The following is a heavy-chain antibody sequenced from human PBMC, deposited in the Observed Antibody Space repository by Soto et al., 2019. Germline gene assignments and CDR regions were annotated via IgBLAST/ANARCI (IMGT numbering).Heavy chain of an antibody. D-gene: IGHD4-17*01. J-gene: IGHJ6*02. Sequence: GGFLRLSCAASGFTFSSYAMHWVRQAPGKGLEWVSAISGSGGSTYYADSVKGRFTISRDNSKNTLYLQMNSLRAEDTAVYYCAKGTDYGDPDDYYYGMDVWGQGTTVTVSS. CDR1: GFTFSSYA. CDR3: AKGTDYGDPDDYYYGMDV. CDR2: ISGSGGST. V-gene: IGHV3-23*01.